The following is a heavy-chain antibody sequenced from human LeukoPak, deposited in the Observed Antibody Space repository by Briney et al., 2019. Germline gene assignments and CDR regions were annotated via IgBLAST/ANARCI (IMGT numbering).Heavy chain of an antibody. J-gene: IGHJ6*02. CDR2: VSNRGST. D-gene: IGHD3-10*01. Sequence: SETLSLTCTVSGASVIRDNYFWSWIRQAPGKGLEWIGFVSNRGSTSYNPPLKSRVVISADSSNHQFSLKLTSVIAADTAVYYCARDRYDRDTYDATFYYYGVDVWGQGTTVTVSS. CDR3: ARDRYDRDTYDATFYYYGVDV. CDR1: GASVIRDNYF. V-gene: IGHV4-61*01.